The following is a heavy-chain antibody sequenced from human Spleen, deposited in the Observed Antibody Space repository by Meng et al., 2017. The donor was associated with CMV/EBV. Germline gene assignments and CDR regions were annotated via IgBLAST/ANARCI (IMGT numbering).Heavy chain of an antibody. CDR2: IIPILGIP. CDR3: ARGSRGTPNFFDS. J-gene: IGHJ4*02. V-gene: IGHV1-69*16. Sequence: SVKVSCKASGGTFSSYTINWVRQAPGQGLEWMGRIIPILGIPKYAQKFQGRVSITTDESTSTAYMELSTLTSEDTAVYYCARGSRGTPNFFDSWGRGSLVTVSS. CDR1: GGTFSSYT. D-gene: IGHD3-10*01.